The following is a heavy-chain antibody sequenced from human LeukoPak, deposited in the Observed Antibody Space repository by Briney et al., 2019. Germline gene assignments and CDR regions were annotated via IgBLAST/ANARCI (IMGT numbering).Heavy chain of an antibody. CDR1: GGSISSYY. J-gene: IGHJ4*02. Sequence: SETLSLTCTVSGGSISSYYWSWIRQPPGKGLEWIGYIYYSGSTNYNPSLKSRVTISVDTSKNQFPLKLSSVTAADTAVYYCARDPPVGARPLDYWGQGTLVTVSS. CDR3: ARDPPVGARPLDY. D-gene: IGHD1-26*01. V-gene: IGHV4-59*01. CDR2: IYYSGST.